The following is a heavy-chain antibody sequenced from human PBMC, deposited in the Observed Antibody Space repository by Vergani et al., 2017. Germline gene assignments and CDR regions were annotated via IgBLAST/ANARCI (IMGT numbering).Heavy chain of an antibody. CDR3: ARGDYGILTGYRY. J-gene: IGHJ4*02. CDR2: INPSGGHT. CDR1: GYTFSHYY. V-gene: IGHV1-46*03. Sequence: QVQVVQSGAAVKKSGASVKVSCKTSGYTFSHYYMPWVRQAPGQGLEWMGIINPSGGHTNYAQKFQGRVTMTRDTSTSTVYMELSSLRSEDTAIYYCARGDYGILTGYRYWGQGTLVTVSA. D-gene: IGHD3-9*01.